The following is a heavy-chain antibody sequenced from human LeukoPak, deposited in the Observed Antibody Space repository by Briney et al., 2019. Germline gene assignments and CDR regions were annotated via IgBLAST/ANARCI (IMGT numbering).Heavy chain of an antibody. CDR3: AKGYSYGEGSIDY. V-gene: IGHV3-30*18. D-gene: IGHD5-18*01. CDR2: ISYDGSNK. J-gene: IGHJ4*02. CDR1: GFTFSSYG. Sequence: GGSLRLSCAASGFTFSSYGMHWVRQAPGKGLEWVAVISYDGSNKYYADSVKGRFTISRDNSKNTLYLQMNSLRAEDTAVYYCAKGYSYGEGSIDYWGLGTLVTVSS.